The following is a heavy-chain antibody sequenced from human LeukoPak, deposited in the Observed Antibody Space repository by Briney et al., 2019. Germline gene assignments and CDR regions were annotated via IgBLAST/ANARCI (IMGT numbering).Heavy chain of an antibody. CDR3: AKDEFVASDFTGAFDI. CDR1: GFTFSSYA. Sequence: GGSLRLSCAASGFTFSSYAMHWVRQAPGKGLEWVSGISWNSVTIVYADSVKGRFTISRDNAKNSLYLQMNSPRAEDMALYYCAKDEFVASDFTGAFDIWGQGTMVTVSS. J-gene: IGHJ3*02. V-gene: IGHV3-9*03. D-gene: IGHD2-8*02. CDR2: ISWNSVTI.